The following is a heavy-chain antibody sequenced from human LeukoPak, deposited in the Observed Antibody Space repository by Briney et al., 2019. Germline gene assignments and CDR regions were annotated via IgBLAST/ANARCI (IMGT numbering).Heavy chain of an antibody. Sequence: ASVKVSCKASGYTFSDYAMHWVRQAPGQRFEWMGWIDAGNGDTSYAQKFQGRVTMTRDTSTSTVYMELSSLRSEDTAVYYCARDFSITMIVAPGYWGQGTLVTVSS. CDR1: GYTFSDYA. CDR2: IDAGNGDT. V-gene: IGHV1-3*01. CDR3: ARDFSITMIVAPGY. J-gene: IGHJ4*02. D-gene: IGHD3-22*01.